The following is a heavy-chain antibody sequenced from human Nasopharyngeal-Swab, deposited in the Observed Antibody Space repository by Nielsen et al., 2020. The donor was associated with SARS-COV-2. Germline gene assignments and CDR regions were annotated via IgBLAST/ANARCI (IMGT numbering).Heavy chain of an antibody. CDR1: GFSLRTYD. CDR2: MSIDGTNN. D-gene: IGHD3-3*01. CDR3: AKRVVFPNWSAFDV. V-gene: IGHV3-30*18. J-gene: IGHJ3*01. Sequence: GESLKISCDASGFSLRTYDMHWVRQIPGRAPEWVAIMSIDGTNNQYADSVKGRFVISRDISKRTLYLQMNSLRPEDTAIYFCAKRVVFPNWSAFDVWGQGTLVTVSS.